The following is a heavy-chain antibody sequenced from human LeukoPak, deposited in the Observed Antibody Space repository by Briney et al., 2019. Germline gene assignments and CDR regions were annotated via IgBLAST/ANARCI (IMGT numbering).Heavy chain of an antibody. Sequence: GGSLRLSCAASGFTFSSYSMNWVRQAPGKGLEWVSSISSSSSYVYYADSVKGRFTISRDNAKNSLYLQMNSLRAEDTAVYYCARRAVAGIHYFDYWGQGTLVTVSS. CDR1: GFTFSSYS. D-gene: IGHD6-19*01. CDR2: ISSSSSYV. V-gene: IGHV3-21*01. J-gene: IGHJ4*02. CDR3: ARRAVAGIHYFDY.